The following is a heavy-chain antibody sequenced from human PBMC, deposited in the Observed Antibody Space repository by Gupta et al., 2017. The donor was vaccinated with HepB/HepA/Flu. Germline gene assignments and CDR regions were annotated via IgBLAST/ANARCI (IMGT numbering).Heavy chain of an antibody. V-gene: IGHV1-69*04. CDR3: AREPNTNNYYGSVVYNYYYYYGMDV. Sequence: QVQLVQSGAEVKKPGSSVKVSCKASGGTFSSYAISWVRQAPGQGLEWMGRIIPILGIANYAQKFQGRVTITADKSTSTAYMELSSLRSEDTAVYYCAREPNTNNYYGSVVYNYYYYYGMDVWGQGTTVTVSS. CDR2: IIPILGIA. D-gene: IGHD3-10*01. J-gene: IGHJ6*02. CDR1: GGTFSSYA.